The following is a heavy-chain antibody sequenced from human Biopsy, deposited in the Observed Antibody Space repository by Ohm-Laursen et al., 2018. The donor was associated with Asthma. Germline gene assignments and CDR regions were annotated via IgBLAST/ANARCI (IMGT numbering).Heavy chain of an antibody. D-gene: IGHD7-27*01. CDR2: ISYTGNT. CDR3: ARHWNWGSFFDY. CDR1: GGSMSSSSYS. Sequence: SETLSLTCTVSGGSMSSSSYSWGWIRQPPGKGLEWIGSISYTGNTDIPSLRSRVTLSGDTSKNNFSLKLTSVTAADTAVFYCARHWNWGSFFDYWGQGMLVTVSS. V-gene: IGHV4-39*01. J-gene: IGHJ4*02.